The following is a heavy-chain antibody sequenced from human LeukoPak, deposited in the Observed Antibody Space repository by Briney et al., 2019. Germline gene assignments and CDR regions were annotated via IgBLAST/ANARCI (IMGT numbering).Heavy chain of an antibody. CDR1: GFTFDDYA. Sequence: GGSLSLSCAASGFTFDDYAMHWVRQAPGKGLEWVSGISWNSNNIGYADSVKGRFTISRDNAKNSLYLQMNSLRAEDTALYYCAKDIAGVVGATTGFDYWGQGTLVTVSS. J-gene: IGHJ4*02. V-gene: IGHV3-9*01. CDR3: AKDIAGVVGATTGFDY. D-gene: IGHD1-26*01. CDR2: ISWNSNNI.